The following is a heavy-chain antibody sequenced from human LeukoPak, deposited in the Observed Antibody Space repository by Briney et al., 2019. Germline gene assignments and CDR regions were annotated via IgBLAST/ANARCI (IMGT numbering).Heavy chain of an antibody. CDR1: GYSISSGYY. J-gene: IGHJ5*02. Sequence: PSETLSLTCAVSGYSISSGYYWGWIRQPPGKGLEWIGSIYHSGSTYYNPSLKSRVTISVDTSKNQFSLKLSSVTAADTAVYYCARLFRSAAITGNNWFDPWGREPWSPSPQ. V-gene: IGHV4-38-2*01. CDR2: IYHSGST. D-gene: IGHD2-2*02. CDR3: ARLFRSAAITGNNWFDP.